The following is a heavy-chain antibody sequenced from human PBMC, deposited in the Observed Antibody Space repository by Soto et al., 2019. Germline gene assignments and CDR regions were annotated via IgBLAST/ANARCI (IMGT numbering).Heavy chain of an antibody. J-gene: IGHJ6*02. CDR3: ARDRTVTTGTLRTTYYYYAMDV. CDR1: GGSISSYY. CDR2: IYYSGST. D-gene: IGHD4-17*01. Sequence: SETLSLTCTVSGGSISSYYWSWIRQPPGKGLEWIGYIYYSGSTNYNPSLKSRVTISVDTSKNQFSLKLSSVTAADTAVYYCARDRTVTTGTLRTTYYYYAMDVWGQGTTVTVS. V-gene: IGHV4-59*01.